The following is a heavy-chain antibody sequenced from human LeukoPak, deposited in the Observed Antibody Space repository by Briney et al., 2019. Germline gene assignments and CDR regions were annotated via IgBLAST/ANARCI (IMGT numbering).Heavy chain of an antibody. Sequence: GGSLRLSCAASGFTFSNAWMSWVRQAPGKGLEWVAFIRYDGSNKYYADSVKGRFTISRDNSKNTLYLQMNSLRAEDTAVYYCAKDGDVYGSGSYYFDYWGQGTLVTVSS. V-gene: IGHV3-30*02. CDR1: GFTFSNAW. D-gene: IGHD3-10*01. CDR3: AKDGDVYGSGSYYFDY. CDR2: IRYDGSNK. J-gene: IGHJ4*02.